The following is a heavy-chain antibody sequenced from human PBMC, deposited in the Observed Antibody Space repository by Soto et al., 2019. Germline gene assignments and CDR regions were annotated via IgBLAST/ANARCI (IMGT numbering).Heavy chain of an antibody. D-gene: IGHD3-16*01. CDR3: VMVDNYVTPTPQDV. Sequence: QVQLVQSGDEVKKPGTSVKVSCKASGYIVVNYGIAWVRQAPRQGLEWMGWISPYTGNTHSASKVQGRLTMTTDTSTSTAYMDLGSLTSDDTAVYYCVMVDNYVTPTPQDVWGQGTTVTVSS. J-gene: IGHJ6*02. V-gene: IGHV1-18*01. CDR2: ISPYTGNT. CDR1: GYIVVNYG.